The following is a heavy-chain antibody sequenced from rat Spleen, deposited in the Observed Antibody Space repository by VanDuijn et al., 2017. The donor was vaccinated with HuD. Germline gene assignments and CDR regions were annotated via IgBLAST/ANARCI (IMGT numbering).Heavy chain of an antibody. CDR1: GFSLTSYH. CDR2: IWGDGST. V-gene: IGHV2-32*01. CDR3: ARDWDYFDY. J-gene: IGHJ2*01. Sequence: QVQLKESGPGLVKPSETLSLTCTVSGFSLTSYHVSWVRQPPGKGLAGMGVIWGDGSTAYNSALKSRLSSSRDTSKSQVFLKMSRMKTEDTATYYCARDWDYFDYWCQGVMVTVSS.